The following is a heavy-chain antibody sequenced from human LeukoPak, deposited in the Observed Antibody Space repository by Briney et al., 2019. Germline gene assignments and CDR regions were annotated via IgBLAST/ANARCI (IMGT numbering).Heavy chain of an antibody. CDR1: GFTFSSYP. CDR2: ISFDGNDE. V-gene: IGHV3-30*01. D-gene: IGHD3-22*01. J-gene: IGHJ6*03. Sequence: GGSLRLSCAASGFTFSSYPMHWVRQAPGKGLEWVAVISFDGNDEYYEDSVKGRFTISRDNSKNTLYLQMNSLRPEDTALYYCARASAKTYFYNSRGFSYDMDVWGKGTTVTVSS. CDR3: ARASAKTYFYNSRGFSYDMDV.